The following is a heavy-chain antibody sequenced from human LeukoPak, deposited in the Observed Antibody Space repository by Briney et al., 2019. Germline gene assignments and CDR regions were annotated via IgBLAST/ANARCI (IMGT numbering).Heavy chain of an antibody. CDR3: AKDLTGELLFDY. CDR1: GFTFSSYS. CDR2: ISGSGGST. V-gene: IGHV3-23*01. Sequence: GGSLRLSCAASGFTFSSYSMNWVRQAPGKGLEWVSAISGSGGSTYYADSVKGRFTISRDNSKNTLYLQMNSLRAEDTAVYYCAKDLTGELLFDYWGQGTLVTVSS. D-gene: IGHD1-26*01. J-gene: IGHJ4*02.